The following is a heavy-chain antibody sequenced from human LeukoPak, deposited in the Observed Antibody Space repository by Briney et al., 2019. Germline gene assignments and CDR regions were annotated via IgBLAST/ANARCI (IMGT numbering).Heavy chain of an antibody. J-gene: IGHJ4*02. CDR1: GGSISTYY. V-gene: IGHV4-59*08. D-gene: IGHD3-16*01. Sequence: SETLSLTCAVSGGSISTYYGTWIRQPPGKELEWIGYIYYTGNTNYNPALKSRVTISLDTSRNQLSLKLNSVTAADTAVYYCARRVTGRGTFYFDYWGQGSLVTVSS. CDR3: ARRVTGRGTFYFDY. CDR2: IYYTGNT.